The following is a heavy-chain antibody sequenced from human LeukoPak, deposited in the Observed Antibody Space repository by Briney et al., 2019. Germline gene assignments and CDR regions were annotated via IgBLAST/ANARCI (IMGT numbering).Heavy chain of an antibody. CDR2: INPNSGGT. Sequence: GASVKVSCKASGYTFTGYYMHWVRQAPGQELEWMGWINPNSGGTNYAQKFQGWVTMTRDTSISTAYMELSRLRSDDTAVYYCARETGSYDFWSGYQPYYYYGMDVWGQGTTVTVSS. V-gene: IGHV1-2*04. J-gene: IGHJ6*02. D-gene: IGHD3-3*01. CDR3: ARETGSYDFWSGYQPYYYYGMDV. CDR1: GYTFTGYY.